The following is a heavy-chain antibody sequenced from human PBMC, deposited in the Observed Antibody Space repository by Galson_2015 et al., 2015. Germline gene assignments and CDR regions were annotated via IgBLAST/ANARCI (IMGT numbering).Heavy chain of an antibody. J-gene: IGHJ4*02. Sequence: SLRLSCAASGFTFRSYGMHWVRQAPGKGLEWVAVISYDGSNKYYADSVKGRFTISRDNSKNTLSLQMNSLRAEVSAVYYCAKDRAATVAYFDYWGRGTLVTVSS. CDR3: AKDRAATVAYFDY. CDR2: ISYDGSNK. V-gene: IGHV3-30*18. D-gene: IGHD6-25*01. CDR1: GFTFRSYG.